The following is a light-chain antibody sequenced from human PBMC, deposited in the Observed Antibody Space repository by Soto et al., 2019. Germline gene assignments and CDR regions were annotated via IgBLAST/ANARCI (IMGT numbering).Light chain of an antibody. V-gene: IGLV2-11*01. J-gene: IGLJ1*01. CDR1: SXDVGAYNY. CDR3: CSYAGSYTFV. Sequence: SVLTQPRSVSGSPGQSVTISCTGTSXDVGAYNYVSWYQQHPGKAPELIIFDVARRPSGVPDRFSGSKSGNTASLTVSGLQAEDEADYYCCSYAGSYTFVFGTGTKVTVL. CDR2: DVA.